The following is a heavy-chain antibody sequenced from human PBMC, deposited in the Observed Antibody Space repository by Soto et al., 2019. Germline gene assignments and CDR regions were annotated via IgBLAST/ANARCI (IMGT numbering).Heavy chain of an antibody. CDR3: SRRAPEGFEP. V-gene: IGHV4-39*01. CDR1: GDSTITSTYY. Sequence: TRSLTCTVSGDSTITSTYYWGWILQPPWKGLEWIRSNDYRGSTYHNPSLKSRVTISVDTSKKQFSLKLSSVTASDTAFYYCSRRAPEGFEPWGQGTLVTVSS. CDR2: NDYRGST. J-gene: IGHJ5*02.